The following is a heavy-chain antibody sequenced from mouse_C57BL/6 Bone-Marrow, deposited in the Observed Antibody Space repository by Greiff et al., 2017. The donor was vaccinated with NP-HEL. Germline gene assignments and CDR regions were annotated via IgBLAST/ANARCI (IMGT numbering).Heavy chain of an antibody. D-gene: IGHD1-1*01. Sequence: VQLVESGPGLVAPSQSLSITCTVSGFSLTSYAISWVRQPPGKGLEWLGVIWTGGGTNYNSALKSRLSISKDNSKSQVFLKMNSLQTDDTARYYCARLYYGSSSEYYYAMDYWGQGTSVTVSS. CDR3: ARLYYGSSSEYYYAMDY. CDR2: IWTGGGT. J-gene: IGHJ4*01. CDR1: GFSLTSYA. V-gene: IGHV2-9-1*01.